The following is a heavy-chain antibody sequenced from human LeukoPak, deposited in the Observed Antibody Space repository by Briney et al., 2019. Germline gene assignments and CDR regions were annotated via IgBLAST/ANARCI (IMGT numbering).Heavy chain of an antibody. CDR1: GFSFSYYW. CDR3: AKGGVVGTRYYFDS. CDR2: TKEDGSGS. Sequence: GGSLRLSCAASGFSFSYYWMSWVRQAPGKGLEWVANTKEDGSGSSYVDSVKGRFTISRDNAKNSLYLQMNSLRAEDSAVYYCAKGGVVGTRYYFDSWGQGTLVTVSS. J-gene: IGHJ4*02. V-gene: IGHV3-7*01. D-gene: IGHD2-15*01.